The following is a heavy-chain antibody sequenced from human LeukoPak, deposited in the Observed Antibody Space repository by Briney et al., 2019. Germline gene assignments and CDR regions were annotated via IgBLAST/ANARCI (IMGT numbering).Heavy chain of an antibody. V-gene: IGHV1-46*01. J-gene: IGHJ4*02. Sequence: ASVKVSCKASGYTFTSYYMHWVRQAPGQGLEWMGIINPSGGSKSYAQKFQGRVTMTRDMSTRTVYMELSSLRSEDTAVYYCARDERWSSSWPGPDYWGQGTLVTVSS. CDR2: INPSGGSK. CDR3: ARDERWSSSWPGPDY. CDR1: GYTFTSYY. D-gene: IGHD6-13*01.